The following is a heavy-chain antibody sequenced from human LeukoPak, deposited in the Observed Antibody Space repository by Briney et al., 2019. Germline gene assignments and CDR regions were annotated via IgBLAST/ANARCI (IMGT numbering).Heavy chain of an antibody. V-gene: IGHV5-51*01. D-gene: IGHD3-22*01. CDR3: ARFRGYYYDSSGYYFDY. CDR1: GYRFTSYW. CDR2: IYPGDSDT. J-gene: IGHJ4*02. Sequence: GASLKISCKGSGYRFTSYWIGWVRQMPGKGLEWMGIIYPGDSDTRYSPSFQGQVTISADKSISTAYLQWSSLKASDTAMYYCARFRGYYYDSSGYYFDYWGQGTLVTVSS.